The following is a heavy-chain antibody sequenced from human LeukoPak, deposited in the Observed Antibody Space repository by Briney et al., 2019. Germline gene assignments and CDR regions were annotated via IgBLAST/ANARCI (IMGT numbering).Heavy chain of an antibody. D-gene: IGHD3-3*01. J-gene: IGHJ6*02. CDR1: GGSISSGSYY. CDR2: IYTSGST. CDR3: ARASITIFGVAYGMDV. V-gene: IGHV4-61*02. Sequence: SQTLSLTCAVSGGSISSGSYYWSWIRQPAGKGLEWIGRIYTSGSTKYNPSLKSRVTISVDTSKNQFSLKLSSVTAADTAVYYCARASITIFGVAYGMDVWGQGTTVTVSS.